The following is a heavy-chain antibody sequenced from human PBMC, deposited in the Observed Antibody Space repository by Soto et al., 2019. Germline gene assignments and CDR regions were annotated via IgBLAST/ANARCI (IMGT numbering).Heavy chain of an antibody. Sequence: PGGSLRLSCAASGFTFSSYAMSLVRQAPGKGLEWVSAISGSGGSTYYADSVKGRFTISRDNSKNTLYLQMNSLRAEDTAVYYCAKGGRTITSQNRNHTLMPAASSYYYMDVWGKGTTVTVSS. CDR2: ISGSGGST. D-gene: IGHD6-25*01. J-gene: IGHJ6*03. V-gene: IGHV3-23*01. CDR3: AKGGRTITSQNRNHTLMPAASSYYYMDV. CDR1: GFTFSSYA.